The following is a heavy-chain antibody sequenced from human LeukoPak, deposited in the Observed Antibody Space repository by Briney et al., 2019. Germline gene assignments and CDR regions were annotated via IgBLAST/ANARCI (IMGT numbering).Heavy chain of an antibody. D-gene: IGHD6-19*01. CDR3: ARDQSIAVAGTYDY. V-gene: IGHV1-69*01. J-gene: IGHJ4*02. CDR2: IIPIFGTA. Sequence: GSSVKVSCKASGGTFSSYAISWVRQAPGQGLEWMGGIIPIFGTANYAQKFQGRVTITADESTSTAYMELSSLRSEDTAVYYCARDQSIAVAGTYDYWGQGTLVTVSS. CDR1: GGTFSSYA.